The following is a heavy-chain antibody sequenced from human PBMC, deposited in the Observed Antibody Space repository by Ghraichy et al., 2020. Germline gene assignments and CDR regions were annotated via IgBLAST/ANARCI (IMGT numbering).Heavy chain of an antibody. Sequence: GSLRLSCTVSGGSISSSSYYWGWIRQPPGKGLEWIGSIYYSGSTYYNPSLKSRVTISVDTSKNQFSLKLSSVTAADTAVYYCVRHFGLGLRWFETYYYGMDVWGQGTTVTVSS. D-gene: IGHD2-21*01. CDR1: GGSISSSSYY. CDR3: VRHFGLGLRWFETYYYGMDV. CDR2: IYYSGST. J-gene: IGHJ6*02. V-gene: IGHV4-39*01.